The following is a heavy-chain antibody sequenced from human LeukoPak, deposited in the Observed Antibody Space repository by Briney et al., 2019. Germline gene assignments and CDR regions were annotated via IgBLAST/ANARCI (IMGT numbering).Heavy chain of an antibody. CDR3: ARGFFGDPPAFDI. J-gene: IGHJ3*02. CDR1: GYTFTSYY. CDR2: INPSGGST. D-gene: IGHD3-10*01. V-gene: IGHV1-46*01. Sequence: ASVKVSCKASGYTFTSYYMHWVRQAPGQGLEWMGLINPSGGSTSYAHNFQGRVIMTRDTSTSMDYMELSSLRSDDTAVYYCARGFFGDPPAFDIWGQGTMVTVSS.